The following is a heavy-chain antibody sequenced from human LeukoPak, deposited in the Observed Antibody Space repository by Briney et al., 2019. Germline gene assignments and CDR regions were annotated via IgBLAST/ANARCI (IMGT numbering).Heavy chain of an antibody. D-gene: IGHD2-8*01. CDR3: ARVRGYCTNGVCYTAHWDYDYMDV. CDR2: ISSRGSTI. J-gene: IGHJ6*03. Sequence: PGGSLRLSCAASGFAFSDYYMSWIRQAPGKGREWVSYISSRGSTIYYADSVKGRFTISRDNAKNSLYLQMNSLRAEDTAVYYCARVRGYCTNGVCYTAHWDYDYMDVWGKGTTVTVSS. CDR1: GFAFSDYY. V-gene: IGHV3-11*04.